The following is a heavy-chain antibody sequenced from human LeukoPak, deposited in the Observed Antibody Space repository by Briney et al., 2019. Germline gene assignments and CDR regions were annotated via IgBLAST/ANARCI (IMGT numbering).Heavy chain of an antibody. Sequence: SETLSLTCAVSGGSFSGYYWSWIRQPPGKGLEWIGEINHSGSTNYNPSLKSRVTISVDTSKNQFSLELSSVTAADTAVYYCARGRRGLAAAGTVYASGPRNYFDSWGQGALVTVSS. CDR3: ARGRRGLAAAGTVYASGPRNYFDS. CDR1: GGSFSGYY. CDR2: INHSGST. D-gene: IGHD6-13*01. J-gene: IGHJ4*02. V-gene: IGHV4-34*01.